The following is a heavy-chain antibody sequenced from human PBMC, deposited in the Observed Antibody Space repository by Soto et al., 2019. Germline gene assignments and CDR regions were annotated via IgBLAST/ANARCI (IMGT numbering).Heavy chain of an antibody. V-gene: IGHV4-4*02. CDR2: IYHSGST. CDR1: GGSISSSNW. J-gene: IGHJ5*02. D-gene: IGHD3-10*01. Sequence: SLTCAVSGGSISSSNWWSWVRQPPGKGLEWIGEIYHSGSTNYNPSLKSRVTISVDKSKNQFSLKLSSVTAADTAVYYCASRARLWFGELSWFDPWGQGTLVTVSS. CDR3: ASRARLWFGELSWFDP.